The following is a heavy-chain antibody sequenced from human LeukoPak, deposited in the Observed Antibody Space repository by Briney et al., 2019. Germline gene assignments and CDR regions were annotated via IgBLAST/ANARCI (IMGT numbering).Heavy chain of an antibody. Sequence: GASVKVSCKASGGTFSSYAISWVRQAPGQGLEWMGGIIPIFGTANYAQKFQGRVTITADESTSTAYMELSSLRSEDTAVYYCARGCRWLQLWYFDYWGQGTLVTVSS. D-gene: IGHD5-24*01. V-gene: IGHV1-69*13. CDR1: GGTFSSYA. CDR3: ARGCRWLQLWYFDY. CDR2: IIPIFGTA. J-gene: IGHJ4*02.